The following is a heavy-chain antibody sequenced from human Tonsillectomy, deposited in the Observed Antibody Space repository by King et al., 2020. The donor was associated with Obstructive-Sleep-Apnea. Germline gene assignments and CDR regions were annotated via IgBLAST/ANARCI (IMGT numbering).Heavy chain of an antibody. CDR3: ARLSRDYYGSGSYLEYYFDY. CDR1: GGSISSYY. V-gene: IGHV4-59*08. D-gene: IGHD3-10*01. Sequence: QLQESGPGLVKPSETLSLTCTVSGGSISSYYWSWIRQPPGKGLEWIGYIYYSGSTNYNPSLKGRVTISVDTSKNQFSLKLSSVTAADTAVYYCARLSRDYYGSGSYLEYYFDYWGQGTLVTVSS. J-gene: IGHJ4*02. CDR2: IYYSGST.